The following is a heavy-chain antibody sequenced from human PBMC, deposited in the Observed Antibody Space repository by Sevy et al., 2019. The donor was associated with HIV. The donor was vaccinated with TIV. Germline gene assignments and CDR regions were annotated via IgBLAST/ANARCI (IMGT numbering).Heavy chain of an antibody. Sequence: GGYLRLSCAASGFTFRSYSMNWVRQAPGKGLEGISSISTDSTYIYYADSLKGRFTISRDYAKNSLFLQMNSLRAEDTAVYYCARINCTNGVCFQGYYYYAMDVWGQGTTVPVSS. J-gene: IGHJ6*02. CDR2: ISTDSTYI. V-gene: IGHV3-21*01. CDR1: GFTFRSYS. CDR3: ARINCTNGVCFQGYYYYAMDV. D-gene: IGHD2-8*01.